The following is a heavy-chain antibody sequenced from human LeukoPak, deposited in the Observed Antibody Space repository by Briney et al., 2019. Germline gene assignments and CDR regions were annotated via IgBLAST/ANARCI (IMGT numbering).Heavy chain of an antibody. D-gene: IGHD3-22*01. CDR1: GFSFSTYT. V-gene: IGHV3-21*01. CDR3: ARAYDITSSFDY. CDR2: ISPGSTYT. Sequence: GGSLRLSCAASGFSFSTYTMNWVRQAPGKGLEWVSSISPGSTYTHYTDSVKGRFTISRDNARNSLFLQMNSLRAEDTAIYYCARAYDITSSFDYWAREPWSPSPQ. J-gene: IGHJ4*02.